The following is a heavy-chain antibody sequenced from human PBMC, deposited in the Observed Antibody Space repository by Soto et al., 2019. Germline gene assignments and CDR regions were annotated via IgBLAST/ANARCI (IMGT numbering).Heavy chain of an antibody. J-gene: IGHJ6*02. CDR2: ISYDKNNK. V-gene: IGHV3-30*18. CDR3: AKDDYGMDV. CDR1: GFTFTNYW. Sequence: PGGSLRLSCVASGFTFTNYWMHWVRQAPGKGLVWVAVISYDKNNKNYIDSVKGRYTIARDNSKNTVYLQMDSLRGEDTAVYYCAKDDYGMDVWGQGTTVTVSS.